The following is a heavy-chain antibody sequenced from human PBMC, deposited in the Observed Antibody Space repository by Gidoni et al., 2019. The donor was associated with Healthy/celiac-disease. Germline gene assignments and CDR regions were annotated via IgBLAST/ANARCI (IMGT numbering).Heavy chain of an antibody. CDR1: GFTVSSNY. D-gene: IGHD6-19*01. J-gene: IGHJ4*02. CDR2: IYSGGST. CDR3: ARDGIKAVAGSYFDY. V-gene: IGHV3-66*01. Sequence: EVQLVESGGGLVQPGGSLRLSCAASGFTVSSNYMSWVRQAPGKGLEWVSVIYSGGSTYYADSVKGRFTISRDNSKNTLYLQMNSLRAEDTAVYYCARDGIKAVAGSYFDYWGQGTLVTVSS.